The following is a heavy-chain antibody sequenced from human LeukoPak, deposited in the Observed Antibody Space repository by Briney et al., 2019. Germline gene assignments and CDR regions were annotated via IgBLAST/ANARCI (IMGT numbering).Heavy chain of an antibody. CDR1: GFTFSSYS. D-gene: IGHD3-22*01. CDR2: ISSSSSYI. CDR3: ARDHDRYDSSGYPY. V-gene: IGHV3-21*01. J-gene: IGHJ4*02. Sequence: GGSLRLSCAASGFTFSSYSMNWVRQAPGKGLEWVSSISSSSSYIYYTDSVKGRFTISRDNAKNSLYLQMNSLRAEDTAVYYCARDHDRYDSSGYPYWGQGTLVTVSS.